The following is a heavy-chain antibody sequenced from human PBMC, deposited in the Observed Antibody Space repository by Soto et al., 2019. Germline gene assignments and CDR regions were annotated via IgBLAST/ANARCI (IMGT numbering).Heavy chain of an antibody. D-gene: IGHD1-26*01. J-gene: IGHJ5*02. CDR3: ARDRNSGCFDP. V-gene: IGHV3-33*01. CDR1: GFTFSSYG. CDR2: IWYDGSNK. Sequence: QVQLVESGGGVVQPGRSLRLSCAASGFTFSSYGMHWVRQAPGKGLEWVAVIWYDGSNKYYADSVKGRFTISRDNSKNTLYLQMNSLRAEDTAVYYCARDRNSGCFDPWGQGTLVTVSS.